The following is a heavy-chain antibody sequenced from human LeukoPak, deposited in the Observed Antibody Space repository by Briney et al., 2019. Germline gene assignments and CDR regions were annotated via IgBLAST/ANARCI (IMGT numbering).Heavy chain of an antibody. CDR2: VYTSGST. D-gene: IGHD6-13*01. CDR1: GGSISGYY. J-gene: IGHJ4*02. V-gene: IGHV4-4*07. CDR3: ARHLRIDAAGPDH. Sequence: SGTLSLTCSVSGGSISGYYWTWIRQPAGKGLEWIGRVYTSGSTHYNPSLKTRLTMSVDTSKNQFSLKLSSVTAADTAVYYCARHLRIDAAGPDHWGQGTLVTVSS.